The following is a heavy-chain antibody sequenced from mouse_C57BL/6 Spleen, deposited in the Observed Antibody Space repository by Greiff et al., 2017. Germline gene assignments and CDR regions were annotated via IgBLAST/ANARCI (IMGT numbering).Heavy chain of an antibody. Sequence: EVQRVESGGGLVQPGGSMKLSCAASGFTFSDAWMDWVRQSPEKGLEWVAEIRNKANNHATYYAESVKGRFTISRDDSKSSVYLQMNSLRAEDTGIYYCTGQLRPRGCAYWGQGTLVTVSA. J-gene: IGHJ3*01. CDR1: GFTFSDAW. CDR3: TGQLRPRGCAY. D-gene: IGHD3-2*02. V-gene: IGHV6-6*01. CDR2: IRNKANNHAT.